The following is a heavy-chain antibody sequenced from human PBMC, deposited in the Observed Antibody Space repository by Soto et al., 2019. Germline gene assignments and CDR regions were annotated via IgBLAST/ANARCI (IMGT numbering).Heavy chain of an antibody. CDR2: ISSSSSYI. Sequence: GGSLRLSCAAPTFTFSRYENHWVRQAPGKGLEWVSSISSSSSYIYYADSVKGRFTISRDNAKNSLYLQMNSLRAEDTAVYYCARARSGYYFYWGQGTLVTVSS. CDR1: TFTFSRYE. D-gene: IGHD3-3*01. V-gene: IGHV3-21*01. CDR3: ARARSGYYFY. J-gene: IGHJ4*02.